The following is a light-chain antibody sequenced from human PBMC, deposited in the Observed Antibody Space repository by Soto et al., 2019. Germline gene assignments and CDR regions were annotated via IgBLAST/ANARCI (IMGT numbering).Light chain of an antibody. CDR1: QSLDRNY. V-gene: IGKV3-20*01. J-gene: IGKJ4*01. CDR3: QQYDRRPLP. CDR2: GAS. Sequence: IVLTQAPGTLSLSPGERATLSCRTSQSLDRNYLAWYQQKPGQAPRLLIYGASTRAAGVPDRFSGSGSGTDFTLTISRLELEDLAVYYCQQYDRRPLPFGGGTKVEIK.